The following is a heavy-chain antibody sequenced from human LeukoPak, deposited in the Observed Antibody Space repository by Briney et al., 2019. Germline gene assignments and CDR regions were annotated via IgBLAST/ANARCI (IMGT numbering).Heavy chain of an antibody. CDR2: IRSKANSYAT. V-gene: IGHV3-73*01. CDR1: GFTFSGSA. J-gene: IGHJ4*02. CDR3: TRPDDYGDY. Sequence: GGSLRLSCAASGFTFSGSAMHWVRQASGKGLEWVGRIRSKANSYATAYAASVKGRFTISRDDSKNTAYLQMDSLKTEDTAVYYCTRPDDYGDYWGQGTLVTVSS.